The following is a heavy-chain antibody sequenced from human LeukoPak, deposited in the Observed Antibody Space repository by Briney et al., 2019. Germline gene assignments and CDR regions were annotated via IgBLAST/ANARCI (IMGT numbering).Heavy chain of an antibody. J-gene: IGHJ4*02. V-gene: IGHV3-7*01. D-gene: IGHD2-8*02. CDR3: ARHDNTASYCLTY. Sequence: GGSLRLSCAASAFTMSNYWMSWVRQAPGKGLEWVANIKEDGSEIHYVDSVKGRFTISRDNAKNSLYLQMNILRAEDTAVYYCARHDNTASYCLTYWGQGTLVTVSS. CDR2: IKEDGSEI. CDR1: AFTMSNYW.